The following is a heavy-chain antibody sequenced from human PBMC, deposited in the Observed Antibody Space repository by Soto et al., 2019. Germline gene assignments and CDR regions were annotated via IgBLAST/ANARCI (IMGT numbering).Heavy chain of an antibody. J-gene: IGHJ5*02. CDR3: ARDPTMIVVITGGGGWFDP. Sequence: AASVKVSCKTSGYTFTSYGITWVRQAPEQGLEWMGWISAYNGNTNYAQKLQGRVTMTTDTSTSTAYMELRSLRSDDTAVYYCARDPTMIVVITGGGGWFDPWGQGTLVTVSS. V-gene: IGHV1-18*01. CDR1: GYTFTSYG. CDR2: ISAYNGNT. D-gene: IGHD3-22*01.